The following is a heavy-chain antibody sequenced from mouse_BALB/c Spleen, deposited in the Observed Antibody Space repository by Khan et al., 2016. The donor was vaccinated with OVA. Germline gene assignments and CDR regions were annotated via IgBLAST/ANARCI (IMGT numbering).Heavy chain of an antibody. Sequence: EVELVESGGGLVQTGGSRKLSCAASGFTFSGFGMHWVRQAPEKGLEWVAYTSSDSNTIYYADTVKGRFTISRDNPKNTLFLQMTSLRSEDTAMYYWARTGYYYFDYWGQGTTLTVSS. V-gene: IGHV5-17*02. J-gene: IGHJ2*01. D-gene: IGHD2-3*01. CDR2: TSSDSNTI. CDR3: ARTGYYYFDY. CDR1: GFTFSGFG.